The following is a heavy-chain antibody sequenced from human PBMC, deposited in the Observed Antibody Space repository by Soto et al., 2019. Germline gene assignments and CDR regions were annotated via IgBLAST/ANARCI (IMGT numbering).Heavy chain of an antibody. CDR3: ANALNPPIGRYFEWSHEYFQH. Sequence: SGPTLVNPTETLTLTCTFSGFSLSSGVGVGWVRQPPGRALEWLAVIYWDNDKRSSPSLKSRLTITKDTSKNQVVLTMTNMDPSDTAPYYCANALNPPIGRYFEWSHEYFQHWCHATLVTVS. V-gene: IGHV2-5*02. CDR1: GFSLSSGVG. CDR2: IYWDNDK. D-gene: IGHD3-9*01. J-gene: IGHJ1*01.